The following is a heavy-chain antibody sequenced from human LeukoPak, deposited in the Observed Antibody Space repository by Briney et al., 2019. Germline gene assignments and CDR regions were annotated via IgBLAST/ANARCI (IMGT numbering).Heavy chain of an antibody. CDR2: ISGSRSTT. V-gene: IGHV3-11*04. CDR1: GFIFTDYY. CDR3: ARVYYNSLGYAFDV. Sequence: PGGSLRLSCAASGFIFTDYYMSWVRQAPGKGLEWVSYISGSRSTTYYADSVKGRFTISRDNVKNSLFLQMDSLRAEDTALYFCARVYYNSLGYAFDVWGQGTMVSVTS. J-gene: IGHJ3*01. D-gene: IGHD3-22*01.